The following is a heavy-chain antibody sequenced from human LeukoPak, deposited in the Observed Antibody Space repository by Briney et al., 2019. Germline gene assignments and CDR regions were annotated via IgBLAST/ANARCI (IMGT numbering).Heavy chain of an antibody. D-gene: IGHD5-24*01. J-gene: IGHJ5*02. V-gene: IGHV4-59*11. CDR2: IYYSGST. CDR1: GGSISSHY. CDR3: ARRGRWLHVGFDP. Sequence: SETLSLTCTVSGGSISSHYWSWIRQPPGKGLEWIGYIYYSGSTNYNPSLKSRVTISVDTSKNQFSLKLSSVTAADTAVYYCARRGRWLHVGFDPWDQGTLVTVSS.